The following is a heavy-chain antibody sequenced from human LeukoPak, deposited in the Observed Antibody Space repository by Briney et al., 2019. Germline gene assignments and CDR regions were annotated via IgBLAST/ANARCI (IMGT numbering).Heavy chain of an antibody. Sequence: SETLSLTCTVFGGSISSYYWSWIRKPPGKGLEWIGYIYNSGITNKNPSLKSRVTISGDTSKNQFSLKLSSVTAADTAVYYCARRSLDAYNSRFDYWGQGTLVTVSS. CDR1: GGSISSYY. CDR3: ARRSLDAYNSRFDY. D-gene: IGHD1-20*01. CDR2: IYNSGIT. J-gene: IGHJ4*02. V-gene: IGHV4-4*09.